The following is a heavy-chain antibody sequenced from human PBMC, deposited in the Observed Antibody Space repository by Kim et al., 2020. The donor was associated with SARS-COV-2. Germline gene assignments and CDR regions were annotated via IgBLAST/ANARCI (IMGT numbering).Heavy chain of an antibody. CDR1: GYTFTSYA. Sequence: ASVKVSCKASGYTFTSYAMNWVRQAPGQGLEWMGWINTNTGNPTYAQGFPGRFVFSLDTSVSTAYLQISSLKAEDTAVYYCARGKSSGGIFTGYYWGQGTLVTVSS. CDR3: ARGKSSGGIFTGYY. V-gene: IGHV7-4-1*02. CDR2: INTNTGNP. D-gene: IGHD3-9*01. J-gene: IGHJ4*02.